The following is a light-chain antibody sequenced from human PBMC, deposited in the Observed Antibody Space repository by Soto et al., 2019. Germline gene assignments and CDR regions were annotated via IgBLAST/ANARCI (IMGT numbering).Light chain of an antibody. J-gene: IGKJ1*01. CDR2: DAS. CDR3: QQSGDSAWT. V-gene: IGKV3-20*01. CDR1: QSVRSNY. Sequence: EIVLTQSPCTLSLSPGDRATLSCRASQSVRSNYLAWYQQKLGQAPRVLIYDASSRARGIPDRFSGSGSGTEFTLTISRLEPEDFAVYYCQQSGDSAWTFGQGTRVEIK.